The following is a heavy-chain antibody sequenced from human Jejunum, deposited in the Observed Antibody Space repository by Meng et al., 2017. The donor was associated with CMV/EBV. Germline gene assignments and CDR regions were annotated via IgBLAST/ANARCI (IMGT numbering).Heavy chain of an antibody. CDR3: ARDWETYGSGGYYYDY. V-gene: IGHV1-46*01. CDR1: GYPLAGYD. Sequence: GYPLAGYDIHWRRRGPAQGLEWMGIINPSSGRAHYAQRFQGGVTMTRDTSTTTVYMERSSLRSADTAVYYCARDWETYGSGGYYYDYWGQGTLVTVSS. CDR2: INPSSGRA. J-gene: IGHJ4*02. D-gene: IGHD3-22*01.